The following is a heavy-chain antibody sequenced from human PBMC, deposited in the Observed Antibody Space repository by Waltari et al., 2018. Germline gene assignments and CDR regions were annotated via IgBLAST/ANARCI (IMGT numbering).Heavy chain of an antibody. Sequence: QVQLQESGPGLVKPSQTLSLTCTVSGGSIDSGSYYWSWIRQPAGKGLEWIGRIYTSGITNYNPSLKVRATISVDTSKNQFSLNLSSLTAADTAVYYCARGPLLSKVDYWGQGTLVTVSS. CDR1: GGSIDSGSYY. D-gene: IGHD1-26*01. V-gene: IGHV4-61*02. CDR2: IYTSGIT. CDR3: ARGPLLSKVDY. J-gene: IGHJ4*02.